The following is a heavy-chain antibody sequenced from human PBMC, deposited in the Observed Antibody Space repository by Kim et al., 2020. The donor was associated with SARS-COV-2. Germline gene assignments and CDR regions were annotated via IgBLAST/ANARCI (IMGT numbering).Heavy chain of an antibody. D-gene: IGHD3-9*01. J-gene: IGHJ5*02. CDR3: AREYYDFLTGYWWFDP. CDR2: INSDGSST. Sequence: GGSLRLSCTASGFTFSSYWMHWVRQAPGKGLVWVSRINSDGSSTSYADSLKGRFTISRDNAKNTLYLQMNSLRAEDTAVYYCAREYYDFLTGYWWFDPWGQGTLVTVSS. CDR1: GFTFSSYW. V-gene: IGHV3-74*01.